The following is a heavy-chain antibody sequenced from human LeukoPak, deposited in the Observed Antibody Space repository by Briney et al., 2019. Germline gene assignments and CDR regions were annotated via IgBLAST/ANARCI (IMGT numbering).Heavy chain of an antibody. CDR1: GGSFSGYY. Sequence: SETLSLTCAVYGGSFSGYYWSWIRQPPGKGLEWIGEINHSGSTNYNPSLKSRVTISVDTSKNQFSLKLSSVTAADTAAYYCARSKRGYSYGYSMGFDYWGQGTLVTVSS. CDR2: INHSGST. J-gene: IGHJ4*02. CDR3: ARSKRGYSYGYSMGFDY. V-gene: IGHV4-34*01. D-gene: IGHD5-18*01.